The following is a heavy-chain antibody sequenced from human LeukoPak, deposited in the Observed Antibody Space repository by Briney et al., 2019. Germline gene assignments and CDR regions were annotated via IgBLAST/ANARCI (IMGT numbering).Heavy chain of an antibody. J-gene: IGHJ4*02. CDR3: ARDGRISRDIVVVPAAH. CDR2: INWNGGST. Sequence: GGSLRLSCAASGFTFDDYGMSWVRQALGKGLEWVSGINWNGGSTGYADSVKGRFTISRDNAKNPLYLQMNSLRAEDTALYYCARDGRISRDIVVVPAAHWGQGTLVTVSS. CDR1: GFTFDDYG. D-gene: IGHD2-2*01. V-gene: IGHV3-20*04.